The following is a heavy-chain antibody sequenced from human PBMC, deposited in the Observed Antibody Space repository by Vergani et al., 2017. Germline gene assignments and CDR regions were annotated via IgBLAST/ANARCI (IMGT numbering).Heavy chain of an antibody. CDR3: ARQGQQRLGDYYYGMDV. D-gene: IGHD6-13*01. CDR2: IWYDGSNK. CDR1: GFTFSSYG. Sequence: QVQLVESGGGVVQPGRSLRLSCAASGFTFSSYGMHWVRQAPGKGLEGVAVIWYDGSNKYYADSVKGRFTISRDNSKNTLYLQMNSLRAEDTAVYYCARQGQQRLGDYYYGMDVWGQGTTVTVSS. V-gene: IGHV3-33*01. J-gene: IGHJ6*02.